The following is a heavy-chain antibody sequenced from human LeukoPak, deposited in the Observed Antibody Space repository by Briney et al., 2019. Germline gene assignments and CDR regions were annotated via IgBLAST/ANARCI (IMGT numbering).Heavy chain of an antibody. J-gene: IGHJ4*02. CDR1: GYTFTSYG. D-gene: IGHD2-15*01. Sequence: ASVKVSCKASGYTFTSYGISWVRQAPGQGLEWMGWISAYNGNTNYAQKFQGRVTMTTDTSTNTAYMELRSLRSDDTALYYCARGGKYGCSGGSCYSDYWGQGTLVTVSS. CDR3: ARGGKYGCSGGSCYSDY. CDR2: ISAYNGNT. V-gene: IGHV1-18*01.